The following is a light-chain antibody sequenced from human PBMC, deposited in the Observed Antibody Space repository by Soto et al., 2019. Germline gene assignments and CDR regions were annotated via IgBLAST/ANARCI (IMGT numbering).Light chain of an antibody. J-gene: IGKJ1*01. CDR1: QSVSSSY. CDR3: QQYGSSPTWT. Sequence: EIVLTQSPGTLSLSPGERATLSCRASQSVSSSYLAWYQQKPGQAPRLLIYGASSRATGIPDRFSGSGSGKAFTLTISSLEPEDFAVYYCQQYGSSPTWTFGQGTKVEIK. CDR2: GAS. V-gene: IGKV3-20*01.